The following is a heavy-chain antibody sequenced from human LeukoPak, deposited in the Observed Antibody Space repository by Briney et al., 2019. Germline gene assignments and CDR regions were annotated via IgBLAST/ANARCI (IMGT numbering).Heavy chain of an antibody. D-gene: IGHD1-26*01. CDR1: GITLSSYG. J-gene: IGHJ4*02. CDR2: IWYDGSNE. CDR3: AKPASGTYYMFDY. Sequence: PGRSLRHSCAASGITLSSYGMHWVRQAPGKGLEWVAVIWYDGSNEYYADSVKGRFTISRDNSKNTLYLQMNSLRAEDTAVYYCAKPASGTYYMFDYWGQGTLVTVSS. V-gene: IGHV3-33*06.